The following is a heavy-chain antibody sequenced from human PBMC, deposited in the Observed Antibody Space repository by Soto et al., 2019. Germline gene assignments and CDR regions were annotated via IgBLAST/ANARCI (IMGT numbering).Heavy chain of an antibody. V-gene: IGHV3-21*01. CDR1: GFTFSTHS. CDR3: APTAADPEDWFDP. Sequence: EVHLVESGGGLVKPGESLRLSCAASGFTFSTHSMNWVRQAPGKGLEWVSCIGSSSIYIYYADSVKGRFTISRDNAKNLLYLQMNSLRVEDTAVYYCAPTAADPEDWFDPWGQGTLVTVSS. CDR2: IGSSSIYI. D-gene: IGHD6-13*01. J-gene: IGHJ5*02.